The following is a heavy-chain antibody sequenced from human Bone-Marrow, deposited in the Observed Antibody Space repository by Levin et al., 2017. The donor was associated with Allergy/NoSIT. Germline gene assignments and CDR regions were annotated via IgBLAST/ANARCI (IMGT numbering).Heavy chain of an antibody. J-gene: IGHJ4*02. D-gene: IGHD1-26*01. CDR2: IFYMGTT. Sequence: SQTLSLTCSVSGASINIPGYYWSWIRQHPGKGLEWIGYIFYMGTTYYNASLTSRVSISLDTSKSQFSLKLRSVTAADTAIYYCARVRQATRSGVGASDTDHWGQGTLVTVSS. CDR1: GASINIPGYY. CDR3: ARVRQATRSGVGASDTDH. V-gene: IGHV4-31*02.